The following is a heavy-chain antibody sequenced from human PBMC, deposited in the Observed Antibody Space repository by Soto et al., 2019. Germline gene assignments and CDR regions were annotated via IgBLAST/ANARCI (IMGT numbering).Heavy chain of an antibody. D-gene: IGHD3-3*01. CDR2: IINIFGTA. Sequence: QVQLVQSGAEVKKPGSSVKVSCKASGGTFSNHVISWVRQAPGQGLEWMGGIINIFGTANHAQKFQGRVTITADESTSTAHMELSSLRSEDTAVYYCARGPYEFWSGYYRPDFHSGMDVWGQGTTVTVSS. J-gene: IGHJ6*02. CDR3: ARGPYEFWSGYYRPDFHSGMDV. CDR1: GGTFSNHV. V-gene: IGHV1-69*12.